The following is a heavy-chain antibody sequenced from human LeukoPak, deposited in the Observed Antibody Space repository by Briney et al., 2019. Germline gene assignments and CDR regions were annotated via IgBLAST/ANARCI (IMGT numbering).Heavy chain of an antibody. CDR2: IYSTGST. Sequence: PSEALSLTCTVSGGSISSYYWSWIRQPAGKGLEWIGRIYSTGSTNYNPSLKSRVTMSVDTSKNQFSLRLRSVTAADTAVYYCARQIASAGTAGFDFWGQGALVTVSS. V-gene: IGHV4-4*07. CDR1: GGSISSYY. CDR3: ARQIASAGTAGFDF. D-gene: IGHD6-13*01. J-gene: IGHJ4*02.